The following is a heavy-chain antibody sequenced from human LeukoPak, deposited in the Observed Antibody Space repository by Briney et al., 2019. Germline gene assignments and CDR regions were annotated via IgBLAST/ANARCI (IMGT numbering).Heavy chain of an antibody. V-gene: IGHV1-8*02. CDR1: GYTFTSYD. J-gene: IGHJ6*03. Sequence: ASVKVSCKASGYTFTSYDINWVRQATGQGLEWMGWMNPNRGNTGYAQKFQGRDTTTRNNSISTAYMELGSLKSEDTAVYYCARVFYDSSCYYSPNYYYMDVWGKGTTVTISS. CDR2: MNPNRGNT. CDR3: ARVFYDSSCYYSPNYYYMDV. D-gene: IGHD3-22*01.